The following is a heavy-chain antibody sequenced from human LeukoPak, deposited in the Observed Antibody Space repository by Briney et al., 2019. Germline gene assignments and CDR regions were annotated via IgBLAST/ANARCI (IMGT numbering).Heavy chain of an antibody. CDR1: EFTFSSFA. D-gene: IGHD1-26*01. Sequence: GGSLRLSCAASEFTFSSFAMSWVRQAPGKGLEWVSAITNSGGSTYYADSVKGRFTISRDNSKNTLYLQMNSLRAEDTAVYYCAKDFWEPFDYWGQGTLVTVSS. V-gene: IGHV3-23*01. CDR3: AKDFWEPFDY. J-gene: IGHJ4*02. CDR2: ITNSGGST.